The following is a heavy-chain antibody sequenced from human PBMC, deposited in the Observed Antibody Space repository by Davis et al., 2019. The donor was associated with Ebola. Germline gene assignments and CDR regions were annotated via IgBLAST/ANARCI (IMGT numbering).Heavy chain of an antibody. CDR2: IKSKTDGGTT. CDR3: TTDRYYDSSGYYYTFDY. Sequence: PGGSLRLSCAASGFTFSNAWMNWVRQAPGKGLEWVGRIKSKTDGGTTDYAAPVKGRFTISRDDSKNTLYLQMNSLKTEDTAVYYCTTDRYYDSSGYYYTFDYWGQGTLVTVSS. D-gene: IGHD3-22*01. J-gene: IGHJ4*02. V-gene: IGHV3-15*01. CDR1: GFTFSNAW.